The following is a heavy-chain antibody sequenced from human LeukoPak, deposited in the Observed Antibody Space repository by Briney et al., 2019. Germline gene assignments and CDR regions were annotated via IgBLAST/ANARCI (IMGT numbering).Heavy chain of an antibody. CDR3: AREGGSYSGGFDY. V-gene: IGHV4-59*01. D-gene: IGHD1-26*01. CDR2: IYYSGSA. CDR1: GGSISSYY. J-gene: IGHJ4*02. Sequence: SETLSLTCTVSGGSISSYYWSWLRQPPGKGLEWIGYIYYSGSANYNPSLKSRVTISADTSKNQFSLKLSSVTAADTAVYYCAREGGSYSGGFDYWGQGTLVTVSS.